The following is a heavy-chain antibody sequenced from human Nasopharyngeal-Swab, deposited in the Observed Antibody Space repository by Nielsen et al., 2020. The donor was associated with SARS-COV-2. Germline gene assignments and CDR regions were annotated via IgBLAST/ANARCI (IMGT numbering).Heavy chain of an antibody. V-gene: IGHV4-34*01. CDR1: GGSFSGYY. D-gene: IGHD1-20*01. CDR2: INHSGSI. CDR3: ARGRGITVTTPSPVFDY. J-gene: IGHJ4*02. Sequence: SETLSLTCAVYGGSFSGYYWSWIRQSPGKGLEWIGEINHSGSINYNLSLKSRVTISVGTSKNQFSLKLSSVTAADTAVYYRARGRGITVTTPSPVFDYWGQGTLVTVSS.